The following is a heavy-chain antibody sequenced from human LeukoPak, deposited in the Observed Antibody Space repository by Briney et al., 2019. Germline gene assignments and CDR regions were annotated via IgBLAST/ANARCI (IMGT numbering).Heavy chain of an antibody. CDR1: GYTFTTYS. J-gene: IGHJ6*02. CDR3: VRHNHMDV. Sequence: GASVKVSCKASGYTFTTYSMHWVRQAPGQGLEWMAIINLSGGSTDYTQKFQGRVTMTRDTSTSTVYMELSSLRPEDTAVYYCVRHNHMDVWGQGTTVTVSS. CDR2: INLSGGST. V-gene: IGHV1-46*01.